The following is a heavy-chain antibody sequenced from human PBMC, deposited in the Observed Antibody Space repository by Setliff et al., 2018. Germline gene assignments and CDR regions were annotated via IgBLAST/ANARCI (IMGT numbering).Heavy chain of an antibody. J-gene: IGHJ4*02. CDR1: RGFINSHY. CDR3: ARDRGSNNSPEDFDY. CDR2: IFGSGST. Sequence: PSETLSLTCTVSRGFINSHYWSWIRQPAGKGLEWIGRIFGSGSTNYNPSLKSRVTMSIDTSKNQFFLKVRSVTAADTAVYYCARDRGSNNSPEDFDYWGLGTLVTVSS. D-gene: IGHD1-1*01. V-gene: IGHV4-4*07.